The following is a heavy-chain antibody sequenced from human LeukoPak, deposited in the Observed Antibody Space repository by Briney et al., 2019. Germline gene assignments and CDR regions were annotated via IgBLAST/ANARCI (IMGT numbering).Heavy chain of an antibody. Sequence: SETLSLTCAVYGGSCSGYYWSWIRQPPGKGLEWIGEINHSGSTNYNPSLKSRVTISVDTSKNQFSLKLSSVTAADTAVYYCARWRISGSYYFDYWGQGTLVTVSS. CDR1: GGSCSGYY. V-gene: IGHV4-34*01. CDR2: INHSGST. J-gene: IGHJ4*02. D-gene: IGHD1-26*01. CDR3: ARWRISGSYYFDY.